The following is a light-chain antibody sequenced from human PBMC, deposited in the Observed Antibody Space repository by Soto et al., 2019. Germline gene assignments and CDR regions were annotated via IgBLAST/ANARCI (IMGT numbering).Light chain of an antibody. V-gene: IGKV1-39*01. CDR1: QSINNY. CDR2: AAS. Sequence: DIQMPKSPSSLSASLGYRVTITCRASQSINNYLNWYQQKPGKAPNSLIYAASSLQSGVPSRFSGSGSGTDFTLTISSLQPEDFATYYCQQYYSIPVTFGGGTKVDIK. CDR3: QQYYSIPVT. J-gene: IGKJ4*01.